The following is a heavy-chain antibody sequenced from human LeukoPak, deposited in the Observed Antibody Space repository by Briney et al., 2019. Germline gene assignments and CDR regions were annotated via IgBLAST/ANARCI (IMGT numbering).Heavy chain of an antibody. D-gene: IGHD6-19*01. Sequence: TSETLSLTCAVYGGSFSGYYWSWIRQPPGKGLKWIGEINHSGSTNYNPSLKSRVTISVDTSKNQFSLKLSSVTAADTAVYYCARRYSSGSRLYYYMDVWGKGTTVTVSS. CDR3: ARRYSSGSRLYYYMDV. CDR2: INHSGST. V-gene: IGHV4-34*01. CDR1: GGSFSGYY. J-gene: IGHJ6*03.